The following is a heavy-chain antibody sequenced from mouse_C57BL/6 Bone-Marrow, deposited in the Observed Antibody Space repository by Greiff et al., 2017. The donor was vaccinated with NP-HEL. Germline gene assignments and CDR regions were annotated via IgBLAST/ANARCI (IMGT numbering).Heavy chain of an antibody. CDR2: IRIKANNHAT. Sequence: VQLKESGGGLVQPGGSMKLSCAASGFTFSDAWMDWVRQSPEKGLEWVAEIRIKANNHATYYAESVKGRFTISRDDSKSSVYLQMNSLRAEDTGIYYCTRRGNYWYFDVWGTGTTVTVSS. CDR3: TRRGNYWYFDV. CDR1: GFTFSDAW. V-gene: IGHV6-6*01. J-gene: IGHJ1*03.